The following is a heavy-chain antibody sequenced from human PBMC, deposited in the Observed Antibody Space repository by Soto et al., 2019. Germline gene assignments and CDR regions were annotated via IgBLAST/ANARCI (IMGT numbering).Heavy chain of an antibody. Sequence: EVQLVESGGGSVQPGGSLRLSCAASGFTFSTYSMNWVRQAPGEGLEWLSYITASSSTMYNVDSVKGRFTISRDNAKNSLYLQMNSLRVEDTAVYYCASSNGCLDHWGQGILVTVSS. J-gene: IGHJ4*02. CDR3: ASSNGCLDH. D-gene: IGHD3-22*01. V-gene: IGHV3-48*01. CDR1: GFTFSTYS. CDR2: ITASSSTM.